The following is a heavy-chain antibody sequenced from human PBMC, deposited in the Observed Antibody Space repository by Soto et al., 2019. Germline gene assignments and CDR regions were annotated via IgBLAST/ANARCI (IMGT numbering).Heavy chain of an antibody. D-gene: IGHD1-20*01. CDR1: GFTFSSYG. Sequence: LRLSCAASGFTFSSYGMHWVRQAPGKGLEWVAVIWYDGSNKYYADSVKGRFTISRDNSKNTLYLQMNSLRAEDTAVYYCARDLTGTPFDYWGQGTLVTVSS. J-gene: IGHJ4*02. CDR3: ARDLTGTPFDY. CDR2: IWYDGSNK. V-gene: IGHV3-33*01.